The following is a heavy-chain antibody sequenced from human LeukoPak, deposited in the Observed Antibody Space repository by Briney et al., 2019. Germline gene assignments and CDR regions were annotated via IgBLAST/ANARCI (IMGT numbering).Heavy chain of an antibody. V-gene: IGHV3-64*01. CDR1: GFTFSSYA. CDR2: ISSNGGST. Sequence: PGGSLRLSCAASGFTFSSYAMHWVRQAPGKGLEYVSAISSNGGSTYYANSVKGRFTISRDNSKNTLYLQMNSLRAEDTAVYYCAKVGIVATLDRGYDAPLTYYYYYMDVWGKGTTVTVSS. J-gene: IGHJ6*03. D-gene: IGHD5-12*01. CDR3: AKVGIVATLDRGYDAPLTYYYYYMDV.